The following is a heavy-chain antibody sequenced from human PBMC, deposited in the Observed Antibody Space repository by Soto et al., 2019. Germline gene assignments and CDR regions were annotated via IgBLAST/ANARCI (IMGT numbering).Heavy chain of an antibody. J-gene: IGHJ4*02. V-gene: IGHV1-2*02. CDR3: ARGRLLIHLWFDPLEH. CDR2: INPNNGGT. Sequence: ASVKVSCKASGYTFTTYYIHWVRQSPGQGLEWVGWINPNNGGTNSAQKFQGRANMTRDTSTNTAYMELSSLRSDDTAIYFCARGRLLIHLWFDPLEHWVQGTLVTVSS. D-gene: IGHD5-18*01. CDR1: GYTFTTYY.